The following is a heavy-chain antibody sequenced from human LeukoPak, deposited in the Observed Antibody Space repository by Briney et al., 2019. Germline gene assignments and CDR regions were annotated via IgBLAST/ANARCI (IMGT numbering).Heavy chain of an antibody. D-gene: IGHD5-18*01. CDR1: GGSFSGYY. CDR3: ARGWSTAIDY. CDR2: INHSGST. Sequence: SETLSLTCAVYGGSFSGYYWSWIRQPPGKGLEWIGEINHSGSTNYNPSLKSRVTISVDTSKNQFSLKPSSVTAADTAVYYCARGWSTAIDYWGQGTLVTVSS. J-gene: IGHJ4*02. V-gene: IGHV4-34*01.